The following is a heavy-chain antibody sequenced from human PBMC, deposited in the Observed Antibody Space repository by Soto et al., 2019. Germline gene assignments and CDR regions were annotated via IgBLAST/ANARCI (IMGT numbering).Heavy chain of an antibody. CDR1: GYIFSNYY. V-gene: IGHV1-46*03. D-gene: IGHD3-3*01. J-gene: IGHJ6*03. CDR2: INPSGGSA. CDR3: ARSGVVIIPAALLHYYYYMDV. Sequence: ASVKVSCKASGYIFSNYYMHWVRQAPGQGLEWMGIINPSGGSASYAQKFRGRVTMTRDTSTSTVYMELSSLRSEDTAVYYCARSGVVIIPAALLHYYYYMDVWGQGTTVTVSS.